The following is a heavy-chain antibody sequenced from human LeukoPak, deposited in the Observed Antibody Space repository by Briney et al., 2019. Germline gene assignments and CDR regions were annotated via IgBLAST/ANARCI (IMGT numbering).Heavy chain of an antibody. D-gene: IGHD3-22*01. J-gene: IGHJ4*02. CDR3: AKLPTYYYDSSGYQDY. V-gene: IGHV3-23*01. Sequence: GGSLRLSCAASVFTFSSYAMSWVRQAPGKGLEWVSAISGSGGSTYYADSVKGRFTISRDNSKNTLYLQMNSLRAEDTAVYYCAKLPTYYYDSSGYQDYWGQGTLVTVSS. CDR2: ISGSGGST. CDR1: VFTFSSYA.